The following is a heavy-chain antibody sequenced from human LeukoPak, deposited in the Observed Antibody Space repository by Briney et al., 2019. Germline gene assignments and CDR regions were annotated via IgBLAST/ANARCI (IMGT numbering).Heavy chain of an antibody. CDR2: IKQDGSEK. CDR3: ARVSGYCSSTSCPEYYYYSMDV. Sequence: PGGSLRLSCAASGFTFSSYWMSWVRQAPGKGLEWVANIKQDGSEKYYVDSVKGRFTISRDNAKNSLYLQMNSLRAEDTAVYYCARVSGYCSSTSCPEYYYYSMDVWGQGTTVTVSS. J-gene: IGHJ6*02. D-gene: IGHD2-2*01. V-gene: IGHV3-7*01. CDR1: GFTFSSYW.